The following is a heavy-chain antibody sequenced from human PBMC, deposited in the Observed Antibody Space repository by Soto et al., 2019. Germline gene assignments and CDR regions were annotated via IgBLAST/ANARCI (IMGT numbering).Heavy chain of an antibody. D-gene: IGHD5-18*01. CDR3: AREPGRYTYGSFYYYGMDV. J-gene: IGHJ6*02. CDR2: ISAFTGNR. Sequence: ASVKVSCKASGYTFSRYAISWVRQAPGQGLEWMGWISAFTGNRNYAQKLQDRVTMTTDTSTRTAYMELRSLRSDDTAVYYCAREPGRYTYGSFYYYGMDVWGQGTTVTVSS. CDR1: GYTFSRYA. V-gene: IGHV1-18*01.